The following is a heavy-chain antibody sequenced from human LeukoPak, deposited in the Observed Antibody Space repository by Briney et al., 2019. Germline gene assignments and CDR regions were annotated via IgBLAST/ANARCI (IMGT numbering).Heavy chain of an antibody. J-gene: IGHJ4*02. V-gene: IGHV4-59*02. Sequence: WESLSLTCTVSGGSVTEYCWSWVRQSPGKGLEWLGYIYYTGNSTNHSLRRPVTLSVDTYKNQFSLYLKTVTAAGTDLYFCSSRKMGNDYGGEVTLVTVSS. CDR1: GGSVTEYC. CDR3: SSRKMGNDY. CDR2: IYYTGNS. D-gene: IGHD7-27*01.